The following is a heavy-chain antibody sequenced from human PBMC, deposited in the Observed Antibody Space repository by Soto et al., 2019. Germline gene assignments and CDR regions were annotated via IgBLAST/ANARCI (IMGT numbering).Heavy chain of an antibody. CDR2: ISYDGSNK. J-gene: IGHJ4*02. Sequence: QSGGSLRLSCAASGFTFSSYAMHWVRQAPGKGLEWVAVISYDGSNKYYADSVKGRFTISRDNSKNTLYLQMNSLRAEDTAVYYCARPPIFGVVIEDYWGQGTLVTVSS. V-gene: IGHV3-30-3*01. CDR1: GFTFSSYA. D-gene: IGHD3-3*01. CDR3: ARPPIFGVVIEDY.